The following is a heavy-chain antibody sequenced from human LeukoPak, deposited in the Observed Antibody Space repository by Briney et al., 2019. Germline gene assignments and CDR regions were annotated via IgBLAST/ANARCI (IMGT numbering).Heavy chain of an antibody. J-gene: IGHJ4*02. D-gene: IGHD5-18*01. Sequence: PSETLSLTCTVSGGSISSSYYYWGWIRQPPGKGLEWIGYIYHSGSTYYNPSLKSRVTISVDRSKNQFSLKLSSVTAADTAVYYCARGMVVDTHFDYWGQGTLVTVSS. CDR3: ARGMVVDTHFDY. CDR2: IYHSGST. V-gene: IGHV4-39*07. CDR1: GGSISSSYYY.